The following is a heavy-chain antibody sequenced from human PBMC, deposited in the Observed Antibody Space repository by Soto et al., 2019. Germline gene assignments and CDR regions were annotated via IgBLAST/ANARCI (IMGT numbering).Heavy chain of an antibody. J-gene: IGHJ4*02. CDR3: ARHGLVQAAPFDY. D-gene: IGHD2-2*01. V-gene: IGHV4-59*08. Sequence: PSETLSLTCTVSGGSISSYYWSWIRQPPGKGLEWIGYIYYSGSTNYNPSLKSRVTISVDTSKNQFSLKLSSVTAADTAVYYCARHGLVQAAPFDYWGQGTLVTV. CDR1: GGSISSYY. CDR2: IYYSGST.